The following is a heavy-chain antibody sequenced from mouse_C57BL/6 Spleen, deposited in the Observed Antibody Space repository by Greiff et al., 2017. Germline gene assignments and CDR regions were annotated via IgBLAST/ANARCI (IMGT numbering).Heavy chain of an antibody. V-gene: IGHV2-2*01. CDR2: IWSCGST. J-gene: IGHJ2*01. CDR3: ARNYYGSSYFDY. Sequence: VQLQQSGPGLVQPSQSLSITCTVSGFSLTSYGVHWVRQSPGKGLEWLGVIWSCGSTDYNAAFISRLSISKDNSKSQVFFKMNSLQADDTAIYYCARNYYGSSYFDYWGQGTTLTVSS. CDR1: GFSLTSYG. D-gene: IGHD1-1*01.